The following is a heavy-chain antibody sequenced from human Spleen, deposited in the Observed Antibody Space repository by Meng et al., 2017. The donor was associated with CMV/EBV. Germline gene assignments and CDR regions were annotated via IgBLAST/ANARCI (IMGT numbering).Heavy chain of an antibody. V-gene: IGHV5-51*01. CDR3: AKHIYYYASGSRTDYFDF. CDR1: GYSFTSYW. Sequence: KVSCKGSGYSFTSYWIGWVRQMPGKGLEWMGIIYPGDSDTRYSPSFQGQVTISADKSISTAYLQCSSLKASDTAIYYCAKHIYYYASGSRTDYFDFWGQGTPVTVSS. J-gene: IGHJ4*02. D-gene: IGHD3-10*01. CDR2: IYPGDSDT.